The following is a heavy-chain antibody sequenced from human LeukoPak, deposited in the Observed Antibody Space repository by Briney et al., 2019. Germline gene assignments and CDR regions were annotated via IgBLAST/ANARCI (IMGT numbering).Heavy chain of an antibody. Sequence: ASVKVSCKASGYTFTGYYMHWVRQAPGQGLEWMGRINPNSGGTNYAQKFQDRVTMTRDTSISTAYMELSRLRSDDTAVYYCARDFSTEYYFDYWGQGTLVTVSS. CDR3: ARDFSTEYYFDY. J-gene: IGHJ4*02. V-gene: IGHV1-2*06. D-gene: IGHD3/OR15-3a*01. CDR2: INPNSGGT. CDR1: GYTFTGYY.